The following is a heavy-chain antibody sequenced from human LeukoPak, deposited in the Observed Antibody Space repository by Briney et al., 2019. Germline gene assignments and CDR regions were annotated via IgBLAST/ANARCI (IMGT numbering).Heavy chain of an antibody. Sequence: NPSETLSLTCTVSGGSISSYYWSWIRQPPGKELEWIGYIYYSGSTNYNPSLKSRVTISVDTSKNQFSLKLSSVTAADTAVYYCARDITPNAFDIWGQGTMVTVSS. V-gene: IGHV4-59*01. CDR3: ARDITPNAFDI. CDR1: GGSISSYY. D-gene: IGHD1-14*01. J-gene: IGHJ3*02. CDR2: IYYSGST.